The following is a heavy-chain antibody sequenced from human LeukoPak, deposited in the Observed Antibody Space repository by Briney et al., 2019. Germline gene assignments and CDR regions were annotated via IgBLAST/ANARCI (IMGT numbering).Heavy chain of an antibody. D-gene: IGHD4-17*01. CDR3: ARPPTVTTWVFDY. V-gene: IGHV3-23*01. CDR2: INDAGGST. Sequence: QSGGSLRLSCAASGFTFSNYAMNWVRQAPGKGLEWVSAINDAGGSTYYADSVKGRFTISRDNSKNTLYLQINSLRAEDTAVYYCARPPTVTTWVFDYWGQGTLVTVSS. J-gene: IGHJ4*02. CDR1: GFTFSNYA.